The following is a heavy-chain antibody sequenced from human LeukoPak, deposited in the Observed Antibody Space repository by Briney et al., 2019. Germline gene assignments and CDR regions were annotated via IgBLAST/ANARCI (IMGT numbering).Heavy chain of an antibody. J-gene: IGHJ6*02. Sequence: GGSLRLSCAASGFTFSSYGMHGVRQAPGKGLEWVAVISYDGSNKYYADSVKGRFTISRDNSKNTLYLQMNSLRAEDTAVYSCAKDSRHYCSSTSCYRRDYYYYGMDVWGQGTTVTVSS. CDR2: ISYDGSNK. V-gene: IGHV3-30*18. D-gene: IGHD2-2*01. CDR3: AKDSRHYCSSTSCYRRDYYYYGMDV. CDR1: GFTFSSYG.